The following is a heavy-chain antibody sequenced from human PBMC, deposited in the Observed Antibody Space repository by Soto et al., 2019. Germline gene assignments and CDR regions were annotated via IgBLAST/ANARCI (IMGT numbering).Heavy chain of an antibody. V-gene: IGHV5-51*01. Sequence: GESLKISCKCSGYSFTSYWIGWVRQMPGKGPEWMGIIYPGDSDTRYSPSFQGQVTISADKSISTAYLQWSSLKASDTAMYYCARAPGYYPTYYYYGMDVWGQGTTVTVS. J-gene: IGHJ6*02. D-gene: IGHD3-22*01. CDR2: IYPGDSDT. CDR3: ARAPGYYPTYYYYGMDV. CDR1: GYSFTSYW.